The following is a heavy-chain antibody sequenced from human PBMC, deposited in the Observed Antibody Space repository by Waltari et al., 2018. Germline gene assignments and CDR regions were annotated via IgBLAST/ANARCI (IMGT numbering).Heavy chain of an antibody. CDR3: AKDAFGNTYLDF. Sequence: QVNLVESGGGVVQPGGSMRLSCETCGFAFSNFGMHWVRQAPGKGLEWVALIWFDGSDKFYADSVRGRFTISRDNSARTLYLDMDSLRLDDTAMYYCAKDAFGNTYLDFWGQGTLVTVSS. V-gene: IGHV3-30*02. CDR1: GFAFSNFG. D-gene: IGHD2-2*02. J-gene: IGHJ4*02. CDR2: IWFDGSDK.